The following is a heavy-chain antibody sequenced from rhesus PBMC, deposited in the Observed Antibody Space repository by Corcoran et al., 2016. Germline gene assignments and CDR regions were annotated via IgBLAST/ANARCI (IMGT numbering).Heavy chain of an antibody. J-gene: IGHJ5-2*02. Sequence: QVQLQESGPGLVKPSETLSLTCTVSGASISERFYWTWLRQSPERGLEWIGDVYGPPGAPHYHPSRRMRVTVSKGSTHNRFSMEWTSVTAADTAAYFCARRGDYTSDRFKDSLYSWGRGLLVIVSS. CDR3: ARRGDYTSDRFKDSLYS. CDR2: VYGPPGAP. CDR1: GASISERFY. V-gene: IGHV4S7*01. D-gene: IGHD3-16*01.